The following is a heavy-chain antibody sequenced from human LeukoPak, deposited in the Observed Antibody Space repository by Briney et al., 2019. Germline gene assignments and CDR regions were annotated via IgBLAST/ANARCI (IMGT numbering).Heavy chain of an antibody. CDR2: IRSKAYGGTT. CDR1: GFTFGDYA. V-gene: IGHV3-49*04. J-gene: IGHJ4*02. D-gene: IGHD6-19*01. CDR3: TRDSMFSSGWYQGDY. Sequence: GGSLRLSCTASGFTFGDYAMSWVRQAPGKGLEWVGFIRSKAYGGTTEYAASVKGRFTISRDDSKSIAYLQMNSLKAEDTAVYYCTRDSMFSSGWYQGDYWGQGTLVTVSS.